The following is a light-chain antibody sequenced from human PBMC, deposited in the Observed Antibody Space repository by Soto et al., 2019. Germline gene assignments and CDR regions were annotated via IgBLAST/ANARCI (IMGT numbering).Light chain of an antibody. CDR2: GDN. CDR3: QSYATSSVV. V-gene: IGLV6-57*01. CDR1: SGSIASNY. Sequence: NFMLTQPHSVSESPGKTVTISCTRSSGSIASNYVQWYQQRPGSSPTTVIYGDNQRHSGVPDRFSGSIDSSSNTASLTISGLKTEDEADYYCQSYATSSVVFGGGTKLTVL. J-gene: IGLJ2*01.